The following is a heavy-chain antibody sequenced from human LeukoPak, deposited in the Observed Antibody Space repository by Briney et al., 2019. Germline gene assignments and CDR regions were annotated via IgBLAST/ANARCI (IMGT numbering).Heavy chain of an antibody. CDR2: INPSGGST. Sequence: GASVKVSCKASGYTFTSYGISWVRQAPGQGLEWMGIINPSGGSTSSAQKFQGRVTMTRDTSTSTFYMELSSLRSEDTAVYYCARDHRDSSSSRGYYFDYWGQGTLVTVSS. CDR3: ARDHRDSSSSRGYYFDY. CDR1: GYTFTSYG. J-gene: IGHJ4*02. V-gene: IGHV1-46*01. D-gene: IGHD6-6*01.